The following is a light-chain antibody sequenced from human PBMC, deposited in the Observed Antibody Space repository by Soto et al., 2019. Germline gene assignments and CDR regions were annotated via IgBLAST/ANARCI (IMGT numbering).Light chain of an antibody. Sequence: QLTQTPSTLSASVGGRVAITCRASQSISSWLAWYQQKPGKAPKLLIYDASSLESGVPSRFSGSGSGTEFTLTISSLKPDDFATYYCQQYQSYSRTFGQGTKVDI. CDR1: QSISSW. V-gene: IGKV1-5*01. J-gene: IGKJ1*01. CDR2: DAS. CDR3: QQYQSYSRT.